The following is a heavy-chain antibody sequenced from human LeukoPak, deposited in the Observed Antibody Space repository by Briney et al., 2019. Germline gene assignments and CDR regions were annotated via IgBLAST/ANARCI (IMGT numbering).Heavy chain of an antibody. V-gene: IGHV3-30*04. J-gene: IGHJ4*02. Sequence: GGSLRLSCTASGFTFGDYAMSWFRQAPGKGLEWVAVISYDGSNKYYADSVKGRFTISRDNSKNTLYLQMNSLRAEDTAVYYCASQPYDFWSGYSMYYFDYWGQGTLVTVSS. D-gene: IGHD3-3*01. CDR3: ASQPYDFWSGYSMYYFDY. CDR2: ISYDGSNK. CDR1: GFTFGDYA.